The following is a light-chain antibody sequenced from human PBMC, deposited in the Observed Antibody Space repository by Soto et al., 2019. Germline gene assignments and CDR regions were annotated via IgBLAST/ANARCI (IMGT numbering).Light chain of an antibody. CDR2: EVS. Sequence: QSALTQPPSASGSPGQSVTISCTGTSSDVGGYNYVSWYQQHPGKAPKLMIYEVSKGPSGVPDRFSGSKSGNTASLTVSGLQAEDEADYYCISYAGSNNFVFGTGTKLTVL. CDR1: SSDVGGYNY. CDR3: ISYAGSNNFV. J-gene: IGLJ1*01. V-gene: IGLV2-8*01.